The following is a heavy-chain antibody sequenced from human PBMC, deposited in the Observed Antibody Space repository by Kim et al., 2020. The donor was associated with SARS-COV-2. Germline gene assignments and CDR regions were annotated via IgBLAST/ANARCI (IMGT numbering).Heavy chain of an antibody. CDR1: GGTFSSYA. Sequence: SVKVSCKASGGTFSSYAISWVRQAPGQGLEWMGGIIPIFGTANYAQKFQGRVTITADNSTSTAYMELSSLRSEDTAVYYCARVYYYGSGSYYSYYYYYGMEVWGQETTVTVSS. D-gene: IGHD3-10*01. V-gene: IGHV1-69*06. CDR2: IIPIFGTA. CDR3: ARVYYYGSGSYYSYYYYYGMEV. J-gene: IGHJ6*02.